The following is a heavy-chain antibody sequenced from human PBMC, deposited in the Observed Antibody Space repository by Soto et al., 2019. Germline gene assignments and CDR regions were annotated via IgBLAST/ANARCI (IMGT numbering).Heavy chain of an antibody. CDR1: GFTFSSYA. D-gene: IGHD3-22*01. CDR3: AREGLDDSSGYYSFDY. CDR2: ISYDGSNK. J-gene: IGHJ4*02. Sequence: LRLSCAASGFTFSSYAMHWVRQAPGKGLEWVAVISYDGSNKYYADSVKGRFTISRDNSKNTLYLQMNSLRAEDTAVYYCAREGLDDSSGYYSFDYWGQGTLVTVSS. V-gene: IGHV3-30-3*01.